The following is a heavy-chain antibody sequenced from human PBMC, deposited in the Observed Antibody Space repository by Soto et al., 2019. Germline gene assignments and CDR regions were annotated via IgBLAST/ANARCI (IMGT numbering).Heavy chain of an antibody. CDR1: GFTVSSNY. D-gene: IGHD2-2*01. CDR3: ASLIVVVPAAIHYCMDV. CDR2: IYSGGST. V-gene: IGHV3-66*01. J-gene: IGHJ6*03. Sequence: GGSLRLSCAASGFTVSSNYMSWVRQAPGKGLEWVSVIYSGGSTYYADSVKGRFTISRDNSKNTLYLQMNSLRAEDTAVYYCASLIVVVPAAIHYCMDVWGKGTTVTVS.